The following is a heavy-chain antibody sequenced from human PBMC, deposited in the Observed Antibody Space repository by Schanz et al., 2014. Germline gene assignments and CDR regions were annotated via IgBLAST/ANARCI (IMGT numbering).Heavy chain of an antibody. J-gene: IGHJ6*03. Sequence: DVQLLESGGGLVQPGGSLRLSCAASGFTFTNYAMSWVRQAPGKGLEWVSNIPWNGAAIGYAGSVRGRFTISRDSAKNSLYLQMNSLRPEDTALYYCAKGSRSGSKVMDVWGKGTTXTVSS. CDR3: AKGSRSGSKVMDV. CDR2: IPWNGAAI. D-gene: IGHD3-10*01. CDR1: GFTFTNYA. V-gene: IGHV3-9*01.